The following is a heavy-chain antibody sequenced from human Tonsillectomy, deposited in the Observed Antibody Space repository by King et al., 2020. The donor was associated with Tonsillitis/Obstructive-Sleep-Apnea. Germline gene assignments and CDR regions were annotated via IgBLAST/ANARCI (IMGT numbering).Heavy chain of an antibody. J-gene: IGHJ4*02. D-gene: IGHD5-24*01. CDR2: ISYDGSNK. CDR1: GFTFSSYA. Sequence: VQLVESGGGVVQPGRSLRLSCAAAGFTFSSYAIHWVRQGPGKGLEWVAVISYDGSNKYYADSVKGRFTISRDNSKNTLYLQMNSLRAEDTAVYYCTRDNWSFDYWGQGTLGTVSS. CDR3: TRDNWSFDY. V-gene: IGHV3-30*04.